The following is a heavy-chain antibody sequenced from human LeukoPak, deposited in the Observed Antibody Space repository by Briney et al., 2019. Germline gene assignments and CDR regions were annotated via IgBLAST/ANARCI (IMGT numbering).Heavy chain of an antibody. CDR3: AGFSHKGV. Sequence: GGSLRLSCAASGFTVSNNYMSWVRQAPGKGLEWVALIYSGGSTYYADFVKGRFTISRDNSKNTLYLQMSSLRTEDTAVYYCAGFSHKGVWGQGTTVTVSS. V-gene: IGHV3-66*01. J-gene: IGHJ6*02. CDR2: IYSGGST. CDR1: GFTVSNNY.